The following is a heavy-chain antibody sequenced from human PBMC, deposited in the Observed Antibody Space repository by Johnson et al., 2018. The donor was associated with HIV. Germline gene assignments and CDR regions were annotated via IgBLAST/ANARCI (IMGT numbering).Heavy chain of an antibody. CDR1: GFTLSSYA. V-gene: IGHV3-30-3*01. CDR2: ISYDGSNK. CDR3: ARKFVGYNGFEI. J-gene: IGHJ3*02. D-gene: IGHD5-24*01. Sequence: QVYLVESWGGVVQPGRSLRLSCAASGFTLSSYAMHWVRQAPGKGLEWAAVISYDGSNKYYADSVKGRFTISRDNSKNTLYLQMNSLRAEDTGVYYCARKFVGYNGFEIWGQGTMVTVSS.